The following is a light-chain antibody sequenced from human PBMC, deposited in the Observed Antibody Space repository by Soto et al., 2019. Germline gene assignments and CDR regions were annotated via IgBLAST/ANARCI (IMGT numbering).Light chain of an antibody. CDR3: LQYNNWPPIT. V-gene: IGKV3-15*01. J-gene: IGKJ5*01. CDR2: YAS. CDR1: QSVRNN. Sequence: EIMMTQSPATLSVSLGESATLSCRASQSVRNNLAWYQQKPGQAPRLLIYYASTRATGIPARFSGSGSGTEFTLTISSLQSEDFALYYCLQYNNWPPITFGQGTRLEIK.